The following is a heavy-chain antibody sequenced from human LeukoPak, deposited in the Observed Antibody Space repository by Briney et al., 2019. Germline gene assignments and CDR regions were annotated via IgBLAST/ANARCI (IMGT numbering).Heavy chain of an antibody. CDR2: ISAYNGNT. V-gene: IGHV1-18*01. Sequence: ASVKVSCKASGYTFTSYGISWVRQAPGQGLEWMGWISAYNGNTNYAQKLQGRVTMTTDTSTSTAYMELRGLRSDDTAVYYCARSTIGYCSGGSCYSLDYFDYWGQGTLVTVSS. CDR3: ARSTIGYCSGGSCYSLDYFDY. CDR1: GYTFTSYG. J-gene: IGHJ4*02. D-gene: IGHD2-15*01.